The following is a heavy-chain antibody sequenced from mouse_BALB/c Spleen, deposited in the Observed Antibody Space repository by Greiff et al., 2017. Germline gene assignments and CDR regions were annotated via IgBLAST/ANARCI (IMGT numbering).Heavy chain of an antibody. CDR2: ISSGGSYT. D-gene: IGHD2-14*01. V-gene: IGHV5-9-3*01. J-gene: IGHJ1*01. CDR1: GFTFSSYA. CDR3: ARRGVRDAWYFDV. Sequence: EVKLMESGGGLVKPGGSLKLSCAASGFTFSSYAMSWVRQTPEKRLEWVATISSGGSYTYYPDSVKGRFTISRDNAKNTLYLQMSSLRSEDTAMYYCARRGVRDAWYFDVWGAGTTVTVSS.